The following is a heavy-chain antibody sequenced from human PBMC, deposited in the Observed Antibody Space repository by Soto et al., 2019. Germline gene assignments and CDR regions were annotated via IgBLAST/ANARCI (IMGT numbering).Heavy chain of an antibody. CDR1: GGSISSGGYY. CDR2: IYYSGST. Sequence: SETLSLTCTVSGGSISSGGYYWNWIRQHPGKGLEWIGYIYYSGSTYYNPSLKSRVTISVDTSKNQFSLKLSSVTAADTAVYYCASPNPQRGSGFLFDYWGQGTLVTVSS. J-gene: IGHJ4*02. D-gene: IGHD2-21*01. CDR3: ASPNPQRGSGFLFDY. V-gene: IGHV4-31*03.